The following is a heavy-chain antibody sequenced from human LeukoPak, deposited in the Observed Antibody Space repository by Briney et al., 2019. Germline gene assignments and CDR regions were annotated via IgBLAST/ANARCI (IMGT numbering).Heavy chain of an antibody. CDR1: GFTVSSNY. Sequence: GGSLRLSCAASGFTVSSNYMTWVRQAPGKGLELASVIYSGGNTYYADSVKGRFSISRDNSKNTVYLQMNSLRAEDTAVYYCARVAGKWLVAGNWFDPWGQGTLVTVSS. D-gene: IGHD6-19*01. J-gene: IGHJ5*02. V-gene: IGHV3-66*01. CDR3: ARVAGKWLVAGNWFDP. CDR2: IYSGGNT.